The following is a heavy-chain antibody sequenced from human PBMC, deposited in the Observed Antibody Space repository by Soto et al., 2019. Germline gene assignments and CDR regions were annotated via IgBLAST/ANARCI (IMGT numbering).Heavy chain of an antibody. D-gene: IGHD2-8*01. CDR1: GFTFSSYA. V-gene: IGHV3-23*01. J-gene: IGHJ4*02. Sequence: GGSLRLSCAASGFTFSSYAMSWVRQAPGKGLEWVSAISGSGGSTYYADSVKGRFTISRDNSKNTLYLQMNSLRAEDTAVYYCAKGVGDIVLMVYATFFDYWGQGTLVTVSS. CDR3: AKGVGDIVLMVYATFFDY. CDR2: ISGSGGST.